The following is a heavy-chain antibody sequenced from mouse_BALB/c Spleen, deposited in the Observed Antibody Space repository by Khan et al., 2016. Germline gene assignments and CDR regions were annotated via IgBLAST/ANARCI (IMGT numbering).Heavy chain of an antibody. Sequence: QIQLVQSGPELKKPGETVKISCKASGYTFTNYGMNWVKQAPGKGLKWMGWINTYTGEPTYADDFKGRFAFSLETSASTAYLQINNLKNEDMATYFYARRAYYGNYEGYYAMDYWGQGTSVTVSS. V-gene: IGHV9-1*02. CDR1: GYTFTNYG. CDR3: ARRAYYGNYEGYYAMDY. CDR2: INTYTGEP. D-gene: IGHD2-10*01. J-gene: IGHJ4*01.